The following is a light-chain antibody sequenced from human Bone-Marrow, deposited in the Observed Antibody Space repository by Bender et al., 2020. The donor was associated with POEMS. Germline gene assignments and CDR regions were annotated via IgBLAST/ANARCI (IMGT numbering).Light chain of an antibody. CDR1: ALPDQF. J-gene: IGLJ2*01. V-gene: IGLV3-25*03. CDR2: KDD. CDR3: QSADRTGSYQV. Sequence: SYELTQPPSLSLSPGQTARITCSGDALPDQFAYWYQQKTGEAPILIIYKDDKRPSGIPGRFSGSTSGTTVTLIISGVQADDEADYYCQSADRTGSYQVFGGGTKLTVL.